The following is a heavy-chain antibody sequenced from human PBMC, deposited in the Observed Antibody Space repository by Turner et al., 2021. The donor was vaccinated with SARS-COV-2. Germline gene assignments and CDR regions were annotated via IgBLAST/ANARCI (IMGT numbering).Heavy chain of an antibody. V-gene: IGHV3-30*04. CDR1: GFTFSSYA. Sequence: QVQLVESGGGVVQPGRSLRLSCAASGFTFSSYAMHWARQAPGKGLEWVAVISYDGNNKYYADSVKGRFTISRDNSKNTLYLQMNSLRAEDTAVYYCARVLSGSYFSAFDIWGQGTMVTVSS. CDR2: ISYDGNNK. D-gene: IGHD1-26*01. CDR3: ARVLSGSYFSAFDI. J-gene: IGHJ3*02.